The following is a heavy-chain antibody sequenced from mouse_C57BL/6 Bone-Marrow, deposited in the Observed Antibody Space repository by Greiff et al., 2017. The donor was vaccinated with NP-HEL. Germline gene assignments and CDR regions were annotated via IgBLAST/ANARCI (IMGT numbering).Heavy chain of an antibody. Sequence: QVQLKQSGAELARPGASVKLSCKASGYTFTSYGISWVKQRTGQGLEWIGEIYPRSGNTYYNEKFKGKATLTADKSASTAYMELRSLTAEDSAVYFGAREEGYYGSRNGFAYWGQGTLVTVSA. CDR3: AREEGYYGSRNGFAY. CDR2: IYPRSGNT. CDR1: GYTFTSYG. D-gene: IGHD1-1*01. J-gene: IGHJ3*01. V-gene: IGHV1-81*01.